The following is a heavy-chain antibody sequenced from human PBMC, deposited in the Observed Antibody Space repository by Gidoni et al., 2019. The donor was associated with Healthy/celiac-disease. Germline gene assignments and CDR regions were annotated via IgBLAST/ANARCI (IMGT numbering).Heavy chain of an antibody. CDR1: GFTFDDYA. CDR3: AKDRWSHIDAFDI. D-gene: IGHD2-15*01. CDR2: ISWNSGSI. Sequence: EVQLVESGGGLVQPGRSLRLSCAASGFTFDDYAMHWVRQAPGKGLEWVSGISWNSGSIGYADSVKGRFTISRDNAKNSLYLQMNSLRAEDTALYYCAKDRWSHIDAFDIWGQGTMVTVSS. V-gene: IGHV3-9*01. J-gene: IGHJ3*02.